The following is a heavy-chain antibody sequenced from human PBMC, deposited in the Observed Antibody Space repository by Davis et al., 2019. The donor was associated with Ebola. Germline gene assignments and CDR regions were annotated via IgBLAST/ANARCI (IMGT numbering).Heavy chain of an antibody. CDR1: GFTFSSYA. Sequence: PGGSLRLSCAASGFTFSSYAMSWVRQAPGKGLEWVSAISGSGGSTYYADSVKGRFTISRDNSKNTLYLQMNSLRAEDTAVYYCAKVVPAARTYYYYYGMDVWGQGTTVTVSS. CDR2: ISGSGGST. J-gene: IGHJ6*02. D-gene: IGHD2-2*01. V-gene: IGHV3-23*01. CDR3: AKVVPAARTYYYYYGMDV.